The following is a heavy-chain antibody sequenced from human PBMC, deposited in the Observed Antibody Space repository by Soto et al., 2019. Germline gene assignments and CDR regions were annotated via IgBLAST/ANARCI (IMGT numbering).Heavy chain of an antibody. CDR2: IIPIFGTA. CDR1: GGTFSSYA. D-gene: IGHD2-15*01. CDR3: ARDSAVVVAATPYYYYGMDV. Sequence: QVQLVQSGAEVKKPGPSVKVSCKASGGTFSSYAISWVRQAPGQGLEWMGGIIPIFGTANYAQKFQGRVTITADESTSTAYMELSSLRSEDTAVYYCARDSAVVVAATPYYYYGMDVWGQGTTVTVSS. V-gene: IGHV1-69*01. J-gene: IGHJ6*02.